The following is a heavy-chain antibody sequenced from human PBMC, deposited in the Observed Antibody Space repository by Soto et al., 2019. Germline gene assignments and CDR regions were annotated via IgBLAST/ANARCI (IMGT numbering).Heavy chain of an antibody. V-gene: IGHV3-21*01. J-gene: IGHJ6*02. CDR2: ISSSSSYI. CDR1: GFTFSSYS. D-gene: IGHD6-19*01. CDR3: ARDRLGIAVALTYYYYGMDV. Sequence: GGSLRLSCAASGFTFSSYSMNWVRQAPGKGLEWVSSISSSSSYIYYADSVKGRFTISRDNARNSLYLQMNSLRAEDTAVYYCARDRLGIAVALTYYYYGMDVWGQGTTVTVS.